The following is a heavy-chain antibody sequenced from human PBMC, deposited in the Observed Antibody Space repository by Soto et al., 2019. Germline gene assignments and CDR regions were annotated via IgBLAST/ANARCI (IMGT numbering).Heavy chain of an antibody. V-gene: IGHV4-34*01. CDR2: INHSGST. CDR3: AGRRDGYSLFDY. CDR1: GGSFSGYY. D-gene: IGHD5-18*01. J-gene: IGHJ4*02. Sequence: KTSETLSLTCAVYGGSFSGYYWSWIRQPPGKGLEWIGEINHSGSTNYNPSLKSRVTISVDTSKSQLSLKLSSATAADTALYYCAGRRDGYSLFDYWGQGTLVTVSS.